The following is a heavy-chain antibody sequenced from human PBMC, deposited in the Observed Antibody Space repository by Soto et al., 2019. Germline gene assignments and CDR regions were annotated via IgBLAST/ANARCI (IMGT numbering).Heavy chain of an antibody. J-gene: IGHJ6*04. CDR3: ARRPMPSPTNYRLDV. V-gene: IGHV4-34*01. D-gene: IGHD1-7*01. CDR1: GGSLSCNY. CDR2: ISQSGRS. Sequence: SETLSLTCAVYGGSLSCNYWTWIRQSPGKGLEWIGEISQSGRSNYSPSLNSRVTLSVDTSERQFSLRLSSVTAADTAVYYCARRPMPSPTNYRLDVWATGTTVTVSS.